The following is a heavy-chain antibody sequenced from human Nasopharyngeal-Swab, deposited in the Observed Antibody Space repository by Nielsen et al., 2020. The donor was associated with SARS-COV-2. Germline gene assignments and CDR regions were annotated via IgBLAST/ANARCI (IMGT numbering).Heavy chain of an antibody. J-gene: IGHJ4*02. CDR3: ARDAPAHYGAFY. V-gene: IGHV3-30*03. D-gene: IGHD4-17*01. CDR2: IAHDASNE. CDR1: GFTFSSFG. Sequence: GESLKISCAASGFTFSSFGMHWVRQAPGKGLEWVAFIAHDASNEYYGDSVKGRFSISRDSSKNTLYLPMDGLRGEETAVYYCARDAPAHYGAFYWGRGTLVTVSS.